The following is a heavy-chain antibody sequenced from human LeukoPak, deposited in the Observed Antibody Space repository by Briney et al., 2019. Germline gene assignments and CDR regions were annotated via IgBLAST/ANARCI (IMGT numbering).Heavy chain of an antibody. D-gene: IGHD5-24*01. CDR2: ISGSGGST. V-gene: IGHV3-23*01. Sequence: PGGSLRLSCAASGFTFSSYAMSWVRQVPGKGLEWVSAISGSGGSTYYADSVKGRFTISRDNSKNTLYLQMNSLRAEDTAVYYCAKERDGYNYVDLDYWGQGTLVTVSS. CDR3: AKERDGYNYVDLDY. J-gene: IGHJ4*02. CDR1: GFTFSSYA.